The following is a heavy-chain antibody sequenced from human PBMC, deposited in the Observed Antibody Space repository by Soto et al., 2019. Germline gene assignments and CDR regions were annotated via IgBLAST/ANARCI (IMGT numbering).Heavy chain of an antibody. D-gene: IGHD6-6*01. CDR1: GYTFTSYG. J-gene: IGHJ5*02. CDR3: ARVFHHGEILSTYSSFWSWFDP. V-gene: IGHV1-18*01. CDR2: ISAYNGNT. Sequence: ASVRVSCKASGYTFTSYGISWVRQAPGQGLEWMGWISAYNGNTNYAQKLQGRVTMTTDTSTSTAYMELRSLRSDDTAVYYCARVFHHGEILSTYSSFWSWFDPWGQGTLVTVSS.